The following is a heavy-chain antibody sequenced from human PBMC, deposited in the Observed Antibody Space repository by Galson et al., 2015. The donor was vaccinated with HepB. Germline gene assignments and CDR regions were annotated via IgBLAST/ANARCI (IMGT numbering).Heavy chain of an antibody. J-gene: IGHJ4*02. Sequence: SLRLSCAASGFTFSSYWMSWVRQAPGKGLEWVANIKQDGSEKYYVDSVKGRFTISRDNAKNSLYLQMNSLRAEDTAVYYCASSGWTEYYFDYWGQGTLVTVSS. D-gene: IGHD6-19*01. CDR3: ASSGWTEYYFDY. V-gene: IGHV3-7*03. CDR1: GFTFSSYW. CDR2: IKQDGSEK.